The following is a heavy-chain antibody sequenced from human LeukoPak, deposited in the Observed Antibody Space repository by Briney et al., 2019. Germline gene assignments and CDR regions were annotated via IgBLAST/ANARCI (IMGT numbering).Heavy chain of an antibody. V-gene: IGHV3-23*01. CDR2: LSGSGGST. CDR3: VKADSGYDLLFDY. Sequence: PGESLRLSCAASGFTFSSYAMNWVPQAPGKGREWVSGLSGSGGSTYYADSVKGRFTISRDNSKNTLDLQMNSLRAEDTAVYYCVKADSGYDLLFDYWGQGTLVTVSS. D-gene: IGHD5-12*01. CDR1: GFTFSSYA. J-gene: IGHJ4*02.